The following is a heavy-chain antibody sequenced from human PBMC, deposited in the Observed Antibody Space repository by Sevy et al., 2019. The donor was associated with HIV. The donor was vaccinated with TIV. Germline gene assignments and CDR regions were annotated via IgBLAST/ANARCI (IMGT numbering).Heavy chain of an antibody. CDR3: ARGNTAAGTVGDY. J-gene: IGHJ4*02. CDR2: ISSGSRTI. D-gene: IGHD6-13*01. V-gene: IGHV3-48*02. CDR1: GFTFNNYR. Sequence: GGSLRLSCAASGFTFNNYRMNWVRQAPGKGLEWVSHISSGSRTIYYADSVKGRFTISRDNAKNSLYRQMNSLRDDDTAVYYCARGNTAAGTVGDYWGQGTLVTVSS.